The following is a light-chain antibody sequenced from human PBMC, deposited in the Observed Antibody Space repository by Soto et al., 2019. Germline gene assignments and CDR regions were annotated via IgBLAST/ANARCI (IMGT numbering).Light chain of an antibody. J-gene: IGKJ1*01. CDR2: GAS. V-gene: IGKV3-20*01. CDR1: QSVSSSY. CDR3: QQYGSSPSWT. Sequence: EIVLTQSPGTLSLSPGERATISCRASQSVSSSYLAWYQQKPGQAPRLLIYGASSRATGIPDRFSGSGSGTXXXXTISRLEPEEFAVYYCQQYGSSPSWTFGQGTKVEIK.